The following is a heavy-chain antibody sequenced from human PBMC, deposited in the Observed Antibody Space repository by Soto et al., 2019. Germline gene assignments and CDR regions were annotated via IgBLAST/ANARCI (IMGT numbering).Heavy chain of an antibody. V-gene: IGHV4-39*03. J-gene: IGHJ4*02. CDR3: XXXXPLCGGDCYSFDY. CDR1: GGSISSSSYY. D-gene: IGHD2-21*02. CDR2: IYYSGST. Sequence: LTCTVSGGSISSSSYYWGWIRQPPGKGLEWIGSIYYSGSTYYNPSLKSRVTISVDTSKNQFSLKLSSVTAADTAVYXXXXXXPLCGGDCYSFDYWGQGTLVTVSS.